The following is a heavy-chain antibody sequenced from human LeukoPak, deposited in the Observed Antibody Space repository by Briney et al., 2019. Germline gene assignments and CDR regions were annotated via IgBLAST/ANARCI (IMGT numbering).Heavy chain of an antibody. CDR1: GGSISSYY. Sequence: PSETLSLTCTVSGGSISSYYWCWIRQPPGKGLEWIGYIYYSGSTNYNPSLKSRVTISVDTSKNQFSLKLSSVTAADTAVYYCAREDRDGYNLDYWGQGTLVTVSS. V-gene: IGHV4-59*01. CDR2: IYYSGST. CDR3: AREDRDGYNLDY. J-gene: IGHJ4*02. D-gene: IGHD5-24*01.